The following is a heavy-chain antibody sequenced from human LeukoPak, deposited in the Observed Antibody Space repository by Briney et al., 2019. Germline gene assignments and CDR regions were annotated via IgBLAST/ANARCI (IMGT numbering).Heavy chain of an antibody. CDR1: GFTFSSYW. J-gene: IGHJ4*02. D-gene: IGHD2-2*01. V-gene: IGHV3-74*01. Sequence: GGSLRLSCAASGFTFSSYWMHWVRQAPGKGLVWVSRINSDGSSTSYADSVKGRFTISRDNAKNTLYLQMNSLRAEDTAVYYCARVYCSSTSCYLPYFDYWGQGTLVTVSS. CDR3: ARVYCSSTSCYLPYFDY. CDR2: INSDGSST.